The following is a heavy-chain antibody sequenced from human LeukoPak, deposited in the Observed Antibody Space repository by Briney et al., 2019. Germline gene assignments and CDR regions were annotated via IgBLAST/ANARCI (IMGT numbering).Heavy chain of an antibody. J-gene: IGHJ4*02. CDR1: GYTFTGYY. D-gene: IGHD3-22*01. CDR2: INPNSGGT. CDR3: ARMRGRTITMIVVVNPAGDTDFDY. Sequence: VASVKVSCKASGYTFTGYYMHWVRQAPGQGLEWMGWINPNSGGTNYAQKFQGRVTMTRDTSISTAYMELSRLRSDDTAVYYCARMRGRTITMIVVVNPAGDTDFDYWGQGTLVTVSS. V-gene: IGHV1-2*02.